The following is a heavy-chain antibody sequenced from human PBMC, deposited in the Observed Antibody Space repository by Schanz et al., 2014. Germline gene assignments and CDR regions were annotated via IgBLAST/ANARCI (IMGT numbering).Heavy chain of an antibody. CDR3: ARDGVDAADGGDY. D-gene: IGHD6-13*01. Sequence: QVQLVQSGDAVKKPGASVKVSCRTSGYTFSDYGITWVRQAPGRGLEWVGWISPYTGNTHYFDRMEGRVTMTTDTSTSTVYMEMSRLRSEDTAVYYCARDGVDAADGGDYWGQGTLVTVSS. CDR2: ISPYTGNT. J-gene: IGHJ4*02. CDR1: GYTFSDYG. V-gene: IGHV1-18*01.